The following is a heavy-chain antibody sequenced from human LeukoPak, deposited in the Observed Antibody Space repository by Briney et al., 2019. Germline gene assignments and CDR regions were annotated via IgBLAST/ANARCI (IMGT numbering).Heavy chain of an antibody. Sequence: PGMSLRLSCAASGFPFSSYGMHWVRQAPGKGLEWVAAISNDGNNKFYADSVKGRFTISRDNPKNTLYLQMNSLRAEDTAVYYCARDHNYYDSSGYLSYWGQGTLVTVSP. D-gene: IGHD3-22*01. V-gene: IGHV3-30*03. J-gene: IGHJ4*02. CDR1: GFPFSSYG. CDR3: ARDHNYYDSSGYLSY. CDR2: ISNDGNNK.